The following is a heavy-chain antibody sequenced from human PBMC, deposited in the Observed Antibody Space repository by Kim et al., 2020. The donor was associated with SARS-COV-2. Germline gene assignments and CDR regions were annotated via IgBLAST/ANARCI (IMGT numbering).Heavy chain of an antibody. CDR3: TRESWILPAPTKNFDY. Sequence: QRFQGRITLTRDTSTSTVYMELSSLTSEDMAVYYCTRESWILPAPTKNFDYWGQGTLVTVSS. J-gene: IGHJ4*02. V-gene: IGHV1-46*01. D-gene: IGHD2-2*01.